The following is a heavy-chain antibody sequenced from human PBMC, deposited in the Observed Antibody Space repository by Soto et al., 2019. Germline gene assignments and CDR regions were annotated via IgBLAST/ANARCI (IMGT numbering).Heavy chain of an antibody. Sequence: QVQLQQWGAGLLKPSETLSLTCAVSGESSSEYYWSWIRQPPGKGLEFIGEIYQTGSTKYNPSLESRVPISIGTSKNQFTLKLNSVTAADTAVYYCTRGKDYWWGDYWGQGTLVTVSS. V-gene: IGHV4-34*01. CDR3: TRGKDYWWGDY. CDR1: GESSSEYY. D-gene: IGHD2-15*01. J-gene: IGHJ4*02. CDR2: IYQTGST.